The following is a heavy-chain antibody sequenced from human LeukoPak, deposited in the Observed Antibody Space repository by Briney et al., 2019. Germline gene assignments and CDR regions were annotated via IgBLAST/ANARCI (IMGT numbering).Heavy chain of an antibody. CDR2: ISGSGGST. CDR3: AKVDYYGSGTVSRYFFDY. D-gene: IGHD3-10*01. Sequence: PGGSLRLSCAASGFTFSSYAMSRVRQAPGKGLEWVSAISGSGGSTYYADSVKGRFTISRDNSKNTLYLQMNSLRAEDTAVYYCAKVDYYGSGTVSRYFFDYWGQGTLVTVSS. V-gene: IGHV3-23*01. CDR1: GFTFSSYA. J-gene: IGHJ4*02.